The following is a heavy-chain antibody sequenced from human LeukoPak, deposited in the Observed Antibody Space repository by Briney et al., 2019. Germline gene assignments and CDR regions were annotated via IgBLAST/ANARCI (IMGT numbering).Heavy chain of an antibody. CDR2: INHSGST. V-gene: IGHV4-34*01. CDR3: ARGNPKNDYIWGSYRSWFDP. D-gene: IGHD3-16*02. Sequence: PSETLSLTCAVSGGSFSGYYWTWIRQPPGKGLEWIGEINHSGSTNYNPSLKSRVTISVDTSKNQFSLKLSSVTAADTAVYYCARGNPKNDYIWGSYRSWFDPWGQGTLVTVSS. J-gene: IGHJ5*02. CDR1: GGSFSGYY.